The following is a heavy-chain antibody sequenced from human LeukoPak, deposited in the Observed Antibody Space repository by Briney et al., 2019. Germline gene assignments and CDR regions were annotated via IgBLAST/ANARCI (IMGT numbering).Heavy chain of an antibody. D-gene: IGHD3-10*01. CDR3: ARGSRSPLRITMVRGVGDYMDV. Sequence: PSETLSLTCTVSGYSITSVYYWSWIRQPPGKGLEWIGEINHSGGTNYNPSLKSRVTISVDTSKNQFSLKLSSVTAADTAVYYCARGSRSPLRITMVRGVGDYMDVWGKGTTVTVSS. CDR1: GYSITSVYY. J-gene: IGHJ6*03. CDR2: INHSGGT. V-gene: IGHV4-34*01.